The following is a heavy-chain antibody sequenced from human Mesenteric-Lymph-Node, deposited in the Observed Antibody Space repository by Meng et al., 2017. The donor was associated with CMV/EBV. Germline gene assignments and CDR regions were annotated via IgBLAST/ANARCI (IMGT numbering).Heavy chain of an antibody. CDR2: IRKDGSDK. Sequence: GESLKISCAASGFSFSKLGMHWVRQAPGKGLDWLAFIRKDGSDKYYADSVKGRFTISRDNAKNSLYLQMTSLRAEDTAVYYCARGHWGMDPWGQGTTVTVSS. D-gene: IGHD3-16*01. CDR3: ARGHWGMDP. V-gene: IGHV3-30*02. J-gene: IGHJ6*02. CDR1: GFSFSKLG.